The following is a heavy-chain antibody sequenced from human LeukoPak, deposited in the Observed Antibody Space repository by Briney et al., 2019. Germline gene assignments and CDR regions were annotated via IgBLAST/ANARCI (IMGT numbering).Heavy chain of an antibody. CDR2: INHSGST. CDR1: GGSFSGYY. J-gene: IGHJ6*02. Sequence: SETLSLPCAVYGGSFSGYYWSWIRQPPGKGLEWIGEINHSGSTNYNPSLKSRVTISVDTSKNQFSLKLSSVTAADTAVYYCARSRVSSGYYYYYYGMDVWGQGTTVTVSS. D-gene: IGHD3-22*01. V-gene: IGHV4-34*01. CDR3: ARSRVSSGYYYYYYGMDV.